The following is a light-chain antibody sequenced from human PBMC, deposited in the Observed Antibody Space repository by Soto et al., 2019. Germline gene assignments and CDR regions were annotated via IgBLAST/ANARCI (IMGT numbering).Light chain of an antibody. CDR2: KAS. CDR1: QSISIC. CDR3: QEYTSYS. J-gene: IGKJ3*01. Sequence: DIEMTQSPATLSASVGDRVTITCRASQSISICLAWYQQKPGKAPKLLIYKASSLESGVPSRFSGSGSGTEFTLTISSLQPDDFATYFCQEYTSYSFGPGTKVDIK. V-gene: IGKV1-5*03.